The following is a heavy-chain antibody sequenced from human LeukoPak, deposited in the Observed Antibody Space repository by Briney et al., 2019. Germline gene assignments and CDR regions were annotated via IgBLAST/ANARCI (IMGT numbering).Heavy chain of an antibody. D-gene: IGHD6-13*01. CDR3: AKGSAAAGTIYTFDI. CDR1: GFIFSNYG. J-gene: IGHJ3*02. Sequence: PGRSLRLSCAASGFIFSNYGMHWVRQAPGKGLEWVAVVSYDGSNKYYADSVKGRFTISRDNSKNTLSLQMNSLRAEDTAVYHCAKGSAAAGTIYTFDIWGQGTMVTVSS. V-gene: IGHV3-30*18. CDR2: VSYDGSNK.